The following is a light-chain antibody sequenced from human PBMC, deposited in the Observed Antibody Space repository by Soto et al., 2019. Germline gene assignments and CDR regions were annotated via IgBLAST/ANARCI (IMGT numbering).Light chain of an antibody. CDR1: QSATNNY. J-gene: IGKJ4*01. CDR2: DAS. Sequence: EIVLTQSPGTLSLSPGERATLSCRASQSATNNYLAWYQQKPGQAPRILIYDASSRPTGIPDRFSGSGSGKDFTLTISRLEPEDFAVYYCQQYGSLPHTFGGGTKVEIK. CDR3: QQYGSLPHT. V-gene: IGKV3-20*01.